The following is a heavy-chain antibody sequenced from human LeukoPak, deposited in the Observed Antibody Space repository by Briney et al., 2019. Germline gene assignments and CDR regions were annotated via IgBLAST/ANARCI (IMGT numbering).Heavy chain of an antibody. CDR2: IIPSFRTA. CDR3: ARGILEWADAFHI. D-gene: IGHD3-3*01. J-gene: IGHJ3*02. V-gene: IGHV1-69*13. CDR1: GDTFSNYA. Sequence: GASVKVSCKASGDTFSNYAISWVRQAPGQGLEWLGGIIPSFRTANYAQRFQGRVTITADESTSTAYMELSSLRSDDTAVCYCARGILEWADAFHIWGQGTMVTVSS.